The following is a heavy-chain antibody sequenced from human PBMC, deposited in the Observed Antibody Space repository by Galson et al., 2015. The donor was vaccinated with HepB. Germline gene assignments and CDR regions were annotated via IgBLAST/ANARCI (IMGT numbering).Heavy chain of an antibody. CDR2: ISDSGGTT. J-gene: IGHJ4*02. CDR1: GFTFRTYA. Sequence: LRLSCAASGFTFRTYAMTWVRQAPGKGLEWVSFISDSGGTTYYAASVKGRFTISRDNSKNTLYLQMNSLRAEDTAVYYCAKDPTMGLQGYFDYWGQGTLVTVSS. V-gene: IGHV3-23*01. CDR3: AKDPTMGLQGYFDY.